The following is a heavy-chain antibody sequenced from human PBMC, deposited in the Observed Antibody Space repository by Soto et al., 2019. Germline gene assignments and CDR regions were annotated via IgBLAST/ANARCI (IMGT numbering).Heavy chain of an antibody. V-gene: IGHV3-23*01. D-gene: IGHD1-20*01. Sequence: EVQLLESGGSLVQPGGSLRLSCAASGFTFSSYAMSWVRQAPGKGLEWVSAISGSGGSTYYADSVKGRFTISRDNSKNTLYLQMNSLRAEDTAVYYCAKDNWRLAPDYYGMDVWGQGTTVTVSS. J-gene: IGHJ6*02. CDR3: AKDNWRLAPDYYGMDV. CDR1: GFTFSSYA. CDR2: ISGSGGST.